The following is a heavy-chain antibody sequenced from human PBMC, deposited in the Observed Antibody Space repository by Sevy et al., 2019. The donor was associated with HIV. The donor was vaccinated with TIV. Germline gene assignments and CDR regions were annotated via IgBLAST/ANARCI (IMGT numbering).Heavy chain of an antibody. CDR3: ARAGRGISAFAI. CDR2: ISGDGENT. V-gene: IGHV3-23*01. D-gene: IGHD3-3*02. J-gene: IGHJ3*02. CDR1: EFIFSSHA. Sequence: GGSLRLSCVASEFIFSSHAVSWVRQAPGKGLEWVSAISGDGENTHYADSVRGRFTISRDNFKNTLYLQMNSLRAEDTALYYCARAGRGISAFAIWGPGTMVTVSS.